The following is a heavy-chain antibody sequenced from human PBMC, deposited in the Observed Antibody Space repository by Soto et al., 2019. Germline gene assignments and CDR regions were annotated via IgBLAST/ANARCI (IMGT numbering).Heavy chain of an antibody. Sequence: TLSPTYAVTGGSIITWGYSWSWIRQPPGKGLQWIGHIYEGGNTYYTPSLESRVAISTDKSKNQFSLRLSSVTAADTAVYYCVRRSPEDAFDIWGQGTMVT. J-gene: IGHJ3*02. CDR3: VRRSPEDAFDI. V-gene: IGHV4-30-2*01. CDR2: IYEGGNT. CDR1: GGSIITWGYS.